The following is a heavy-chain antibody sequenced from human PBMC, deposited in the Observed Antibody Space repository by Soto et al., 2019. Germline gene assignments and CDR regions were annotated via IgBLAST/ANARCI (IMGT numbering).Heavy chain of an antibody. D-gene: IGHD6-13*01. CDR1: GFTFSSYG. Sequence: GGSLRLSCAASGFTFSSYGMHWVRQAPGKGLEWVAIISDDGSNKYYADSVKGRFTISRDNSKNTLYLQMNSLRAEDAAVYYWAKGPSHREQLFDYWGQGTLVTVSS. V-gene: IGHV3-30*18. J-gene: IGHJ4*02. CDR2: ISDDGSNK. CDR3: AKGPSHREQLFDY.